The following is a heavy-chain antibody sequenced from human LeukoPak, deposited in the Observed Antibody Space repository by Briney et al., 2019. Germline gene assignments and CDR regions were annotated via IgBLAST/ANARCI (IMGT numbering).Heavy chain of an antibody. Sequence: SETLSLTCTVSGGSISSGSYYWSWIRQPAGKGLEWIGRIYTSGSTNYNPSLNSRATISLDTSENHFSLKLRAVTAADTAVYYCARVTTGGYYNYWGQGTLVTVSS. CDR3: ARVTTGGYYNY. CDR1: GGSISSGSYY. V-gene: IGHV4-61*02. J-gene: IGHJ4*02. CDR2: IYTSGST. D-gene: IGHD3-22*01.